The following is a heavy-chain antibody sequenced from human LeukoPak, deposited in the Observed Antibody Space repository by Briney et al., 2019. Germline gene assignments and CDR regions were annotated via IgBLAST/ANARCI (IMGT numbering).Heavy chain of an antibody. CDR2: IIPIFGTA. D-gene: IGHD2-2*02. CDR3: ARVLGCSSTSCYRGENWFDP. V-gene: IGHV1-69*13. J-gene: IGHJ5*02. Sequence: ASVKVSCKASGGTFSSYAISWARQAPGQGLEWMGGIIPIFGTANYAQKFQGRVTITADESMSTAYMELSSLRSEDTAVYYCARVLGCSSTSCYRGENWFDPWGQGTLVTVSS. CDR1: GGTFSSYA.